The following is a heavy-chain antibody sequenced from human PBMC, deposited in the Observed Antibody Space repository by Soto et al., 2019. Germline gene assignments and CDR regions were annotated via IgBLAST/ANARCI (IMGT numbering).Heavy chain of an antibody. CDR2: IYWDDDK. J-gene: IGHJ6*02. Sequence: QITLKESGPTLVKPTQTLTLTCTFSGFSLSTSGVGVGWIRQPPGKALEWLALIYWDDDKRYSPSLTSRLTLPKDPSKNQVVLTMTNMDPVDTDTYYCAHVLVVVANYGMDVWGQGTTVTVSS. CDR3: AHVLVVVANYGMDV. CDR1: GFSLSTSGVG. V-gene: IGHV2-5*02. D-gene: IGHD2-15*01.